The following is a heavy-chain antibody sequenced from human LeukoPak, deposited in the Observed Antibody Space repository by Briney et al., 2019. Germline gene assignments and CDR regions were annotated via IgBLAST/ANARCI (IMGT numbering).Heavy chain of an antibody. J-gene: IGHJ6*03. CDR3: AREEAVDYYYYMDV. V-gene: IGHV4-39*07. CDR2: IYYSGST. Sequence: PSETLSLTCTVSGGSISSYYWGWIRQPPGKGLEWIGSIYYSGSTYYNPSLKSRVTISVDTSKNQFSLKLSSVTAADTAVYYCAREEAVDYYYYMDVWGKGTTVTVSS. CDR1: GGSISSYY. D-gene: IGHD6-19*01.